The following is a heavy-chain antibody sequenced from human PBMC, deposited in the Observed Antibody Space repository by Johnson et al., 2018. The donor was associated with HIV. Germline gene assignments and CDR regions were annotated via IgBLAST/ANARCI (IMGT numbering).Heavy chain of an antibody. CDR2: IYSGGST. V-gene: IGHV3-66*01. J-gene: IGHJ3*02. CDR3: ARGMYYYDTSGYLIRPRAFDI. D-gene: IGHD3-22*01. CDR1: GFTFSSNY. Sequence: VQLVESGGGLVQPGGSLRLSCAASGFTFSSNYMRWVRQAPGKGLEWVSVIYSGGSTYYADSVKGRFTISRDNSKNTLYLQMNSLRAEDTALYYCARGMYYYDTSGYLIRPRAFDIWGQGTVVTVSS.